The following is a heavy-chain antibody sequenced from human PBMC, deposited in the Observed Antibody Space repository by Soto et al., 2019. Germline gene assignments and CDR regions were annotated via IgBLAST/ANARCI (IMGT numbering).Heavy chain of an antibody. V-gene: IGHV3-30*18. CDR1: GFTFSSYG. J-gene: IGHJ4*02. D-gene: IGHD5-18*01. CDR3: AKDNGQLWSKVFDY. CDR2: ISYDGSNK. Sequence: GGSLRLSCAASGFTFSSYGMHWVRQAPGKGLEWVAVISYDGSNKYYADSVKGRFTISRDNSKNTLYLQMNSLRAEDTAVYYCAKDNGQLWSKVFDYWGQGTLVTVSS.